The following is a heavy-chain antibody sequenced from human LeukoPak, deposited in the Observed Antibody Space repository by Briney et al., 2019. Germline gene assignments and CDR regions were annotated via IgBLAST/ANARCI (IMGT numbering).Heavy chain of an antibody. V-gene: IGHV3-33*01. CDR2: IWYDGSNK. J-gene: IGHJ4*02. CDR1: GFTFSSYG. CDR3: AREKVVTPTYDY. Sequence: PGGSLRLSCAASGFTFSSYGMHWVRQAPGKGLGWVAVIWYDGSNKYYADSVKGRFTISRDNSKNTLYLQMNSLRAEDTAVYYCAREKVVTPTYDYWGQGTLVTVSS. D-gene: IGHD4-23*01.